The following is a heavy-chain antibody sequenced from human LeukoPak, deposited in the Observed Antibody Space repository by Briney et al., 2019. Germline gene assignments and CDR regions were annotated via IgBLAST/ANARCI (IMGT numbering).Heavy chain of an antibody. CDR3: ARGGNMYSSWSWFDP. CDR2: IYSGGST. V-gene: IGHV3-53*04. D-gene: IGHD6-6*01. J-gene: IGHJ5*02. Sequence: PGGSLRLSCAASGFTVSSDYMSWVRQAPGKGLEWVSVIYSGGSTYYADSVKGRFTISRHNSKNTLYLQMNSLRAEDTAVYYCARGGNMYSSWSWFDPWGQGTLVTVSS. CDR1: GFTVSSDY.